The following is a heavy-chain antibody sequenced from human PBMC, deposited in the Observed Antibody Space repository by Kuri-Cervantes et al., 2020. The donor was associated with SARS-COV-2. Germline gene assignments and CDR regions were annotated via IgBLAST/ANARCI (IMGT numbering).Heavy chain of an antibody. D-gene: IGHD5-24*01. J-gene: IGHJ4*02. CDR1: GGSFSGYY. CDR2: INDSGST. Sequence: SETLSLTCAVYGGSFSGYYWSWIRQPPGKGLEWIGEINDSGSTNYNPSLKSRVTISVDTSKSQFSLKLSTVTAADTAVYYCARSNKRWLQLRVFYYWGQGTLVTVSS. CDR3: ARSNKRWLQLRVFYY. V-gene: IGHV4-34*01.